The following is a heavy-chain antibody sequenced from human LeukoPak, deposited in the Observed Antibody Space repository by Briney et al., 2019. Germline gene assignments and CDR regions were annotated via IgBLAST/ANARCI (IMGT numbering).Heavy chain of an antibody. CDR2: INPNSGGT. CDR3: ARHEFLGYFDWLLFGY. Sequence: ASVKVSCKASGYTFTGYYMHWVRQAPGQGLEWMGWINPNSGGTNYAQKFQGRVTMTRDTSISTAYMELSSVTAADTAVYYCARHEFLGYFDWLLFGYWGQGTLVTVSS. J-gene: IGHJ4*02. D-gene: IGHD3-9*01. CDR1: GYTFTGYY. V-gene: IGHV1-2*02.